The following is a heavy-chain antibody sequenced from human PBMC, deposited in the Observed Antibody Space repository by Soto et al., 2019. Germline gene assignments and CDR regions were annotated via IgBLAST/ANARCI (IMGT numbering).Heavy chain of an antibody. D-gene: IGHD5-18*01. J-gene: IGHJ4*02. CDR3: AVPRTRGDTYGYRY. CDR1: GGTFSSFA. CDR2: IIPFFATT. Sequence: QVQLVQSGAEVKKPGSSVTVSCKASGGTFSSFAISWVRQAPGQGLGWMGEIIPFFATTNYAQQFQGSVTITADESTSTAYLELSSLRSEDTAVYYCAVPRTRGDTYGYRYWGQGTLVTVSS. V-gene: IGHV1-69*01.